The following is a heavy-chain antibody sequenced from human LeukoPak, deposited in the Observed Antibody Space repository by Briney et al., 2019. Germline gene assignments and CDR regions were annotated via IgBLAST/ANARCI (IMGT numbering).Heavy chain of an antibody. Sequence: PGGSLRLSCAASGFIFSSYWMHWVRQAPGKGLEWVANIKQDGSKKSYVDSVKGRFTISRDNAKNSLYLQMNSLRAEDTAIYYCTRVGYIDEGIDYWGQGTLVTVSS. D-gene: IGHD5-24*01. J-gene: IGHJ4*02. CDR3: TRVGYIDEGIDY. CDR2: IKQDGSKK. CDR1: GFIFSSYW. V-gene: IGHV3-7*04.